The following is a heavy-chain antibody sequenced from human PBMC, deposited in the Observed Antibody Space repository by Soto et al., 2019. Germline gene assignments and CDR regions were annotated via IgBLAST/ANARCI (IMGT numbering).Heavy chain of an antibody. Sequence: QLQLQESGSGLVKPSQTLSLTCAVSGGSISSGGYSGSWIRQPPGKGLEWIGYIYHSGSTYYNPSLKSRGTISVDRSKNQFSLKLSSVTAADTAVYYCARGTYSGYPQFAYWGQGTLVPFSS. CDR2: IYHSGST. J-gene: IGHJ4*02. CDR3: ARGTYSGYPQFAY. D-gene: IGHD5-12*01. V-gene: IGHV4-30-2*01. CDR1: GGSISSGGYS.